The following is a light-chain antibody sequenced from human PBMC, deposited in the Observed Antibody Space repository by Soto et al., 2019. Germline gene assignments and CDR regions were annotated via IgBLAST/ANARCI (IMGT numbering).Light chain of an antibody. Sequence: QAVVTQPPSVSGAPGQRVTISCTGSSSNIGAGYDVHWYQQLPGTAPKLLIYSNDQRPSGVPDRFSGSKSGTSASLAISGLQSEDEADYSCAAWDDSLNGVVFGGGTKLTVL. CDR3: AAWDDSLNGVV. CDR1: SSNIGAGYD. J-gene: IGLJ2*01. CDR2: SND. V-gene: IGLV1-44*01.